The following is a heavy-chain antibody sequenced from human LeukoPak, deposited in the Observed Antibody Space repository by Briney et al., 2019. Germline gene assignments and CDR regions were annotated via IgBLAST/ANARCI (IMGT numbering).Heavy chain of an antibody. J-gene: IGHJ4*02. CDR1: GGSISSYY. D-gene: IGHD4-23*01. CDR3: ARDYGGKSDY. Sequence: PSETLSLTCTVFGGSISSYYWSWIRQPPGKGLEWIGYIYYSGSTNYNPSLKSRVTISVDTSKNQFSLKLSPVTAADTAVYYCARDYGGKSDYWGQGTLVTVSS. V-gene: IGHV4-59*01. CDR2: IYYSGST.